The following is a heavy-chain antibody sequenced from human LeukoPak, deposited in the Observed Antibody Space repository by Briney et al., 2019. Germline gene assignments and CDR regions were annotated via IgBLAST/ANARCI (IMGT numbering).Heavy chain of an antibody. J-gene: IGHJ6*03. V-gene: IGHV4-31*03. CDR3: ASPHPTQPSQIAAAGKGGVGNYYYYMDV. CDR1: GGSISSGGYY. D-gene: IGHD6-13*01. Sequence: SETLSLTCTVSGGSISSGGYYWSWIRQHPGKGLEWIGYIYYSGSTYYNPSLKSRVTISVDTSKNQFSLKLSSVTAADTAVYYCASPHPTQPSQIAAAGKGGVGNYYYYMDVWGKGTTVTVSS. CDR2: IYYSGST.